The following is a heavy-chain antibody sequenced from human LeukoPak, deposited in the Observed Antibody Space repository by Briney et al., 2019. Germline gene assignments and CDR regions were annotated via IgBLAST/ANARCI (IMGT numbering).Heavy chain of an antibody. CDR3: ARHSGSGWQALGY. J-gene: IGHJ4*02. CDR2: TSYNGNT. CDR1: GYTFSNYG. V-gene: IGHV1-18*04. D-gene: IGHD6-19*01. Sequence: ASVKVSCKASGYTFSNYGISWVRQAPGLGLEWMGWTSYNGNTNYAQKFQDRVTMTTDTSTTTAYMELRSLESDDTAVYYCARHSGSGWQALGYWGQGTRVTVSS.